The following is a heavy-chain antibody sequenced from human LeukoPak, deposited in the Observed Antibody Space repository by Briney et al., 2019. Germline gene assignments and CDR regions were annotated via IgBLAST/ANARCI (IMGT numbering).Heavy chain of an antibody. CDR3: AREIDGAVAGHYYYYGMDV. Sequence: SQTLSLTCAISGDSVSSNSAAWNWIRQSPSRGLEWLGRTYYRSKWYNDYAVSVKSRITINPDTSKNQFSLQLNSVTPEDTAVYYCAREIDGAVAGHYYYYGMDVWGQGTTVTVSS. D-gene: IGHD6-19*01. V-gene: IGHV6-1*01. J-gene: IGHJ6*02. CDR2: TYYRSKWYN. CDR1: GDSVSSNSAA.